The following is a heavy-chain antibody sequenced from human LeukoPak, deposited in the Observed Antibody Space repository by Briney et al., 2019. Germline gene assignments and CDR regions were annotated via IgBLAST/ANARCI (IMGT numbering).Heavy chain of an antibody. D-gene: IGHD2-15*01. V-gene: IGHV3-21*05. CDR2: ISSSSSYT. CDR3: AREGSYDSLDY. Sequence: GGSLRLSCAASGFTFSSYSMNWVRQAPGKGLEWVSYISSSSSYTNYADSVKGRFTISRDNAKNSLYLQMNSLRAEDTAVYYCAREGSYDSLDYWGQGTLVTVSS. J-gene: IGHJ4*02. CDR1: GFTFSSYS.